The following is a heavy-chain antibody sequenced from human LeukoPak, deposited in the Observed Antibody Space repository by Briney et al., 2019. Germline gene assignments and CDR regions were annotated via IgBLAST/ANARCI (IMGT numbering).Heavy chain of an antibody. J-gene: IGHJ3*02. CDR2: IYTRGST. D-gene: IGHD2-15*01. Sequence: SETLSLTCTVSDGSINNYYWSWIRQPAGKGLEWIGRIYTRGSTNYNPSLKSRVTMSVDTSKNQFSLKLSSVTAADTAVYYCARGRYCSADICSGGDAFDIWGQGTMVSVSS. V-gene: IGHV4-4*07. CDR1: DGSINNYY. CDR3: ARGRYCSADICSGGDAFDI.